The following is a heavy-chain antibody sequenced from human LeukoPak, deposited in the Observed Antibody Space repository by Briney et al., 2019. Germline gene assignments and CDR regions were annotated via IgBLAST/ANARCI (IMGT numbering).Heavy chain of an antibody. V-gene: IGHV1-18*01. CDR1: GYTFTSYG. CDR3: ARSLLGGSGWYGGPPLGWWFDP. J-gene: IGHJ5*02. D-gene: IGHD6-19*01. Sequence: GASVKVSCKASGYTFTSYGISWVRQAPGQGLEWMGWISAYNGNTNYAQKLQGRVTMTTDTSTSTAYMELSSLRSEDTAVYYCARSLLGGSGWYGGPPLGWWFDPWGQGTLVTVSS. CDR2: ISAYNGNT.